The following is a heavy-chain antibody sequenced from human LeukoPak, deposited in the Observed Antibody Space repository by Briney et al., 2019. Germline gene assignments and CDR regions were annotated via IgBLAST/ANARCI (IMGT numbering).Heavy chain of an antibody. CDR3: ARGGYYYDSSGYWGAFDL. Sequence: SETLSLTCTVSGGSISSYYWSWIRQPPGKGLEWIGYIYYSGSSNYNPSLKSRVTISVDTSKNQFSLKLSSVTAADTAVYYCARGGYYYDSSGYWGAFDLWGQGTMVTVSS. V-gene: IGHV4-59*01. D-gene: IGHD3-22*01. CDR2: IYYSGSS. J-gene: IGHJ3*01. CDR1: GGSISSYY.